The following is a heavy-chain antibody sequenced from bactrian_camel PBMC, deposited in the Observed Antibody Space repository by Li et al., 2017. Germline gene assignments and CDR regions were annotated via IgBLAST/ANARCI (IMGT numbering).Heavy chain of an antibody. V-gene: IGHV3S55*01. D-gene: IGHD2*01. CDR1: GYTSDHYC. Sequence: QVQLVESGGGSVQAGGSLTLSCKATGYTSDHYCMGWFRQVPGKEREGVAAIDSAGSTSYANSVKGRFTISKDGAKNTLYLQMNSLEPEDTAMYYCAAARTYCSGGLFPARLYTYWGQGTQVTVS. CDR3: AAARTYCSGGLFPARLYTY. J-gene: IGHJ4*01. CDR2: IDSAGST.